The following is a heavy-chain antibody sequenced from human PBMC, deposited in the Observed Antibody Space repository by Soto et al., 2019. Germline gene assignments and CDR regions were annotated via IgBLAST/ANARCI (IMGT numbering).Heavy chain of an antibody. Sequence: GGSLRLSCSVSGFTFSHYAMHWVRQAPGEGLEYVSGITSDGDNTYHADSVKGRFTISRDNSQNTLYLQMSSLRVEDTAIYYCVKGNQLLRYYFEFWGQGA. D-gene: IGHD3-9*01. V-gene: IGHV3-64D*06. J-gene: IGHJ4*02. CDR2: ITSDGDNT. CDR1: GFTFSHYA. CDR3: VKGNQLLRYYFEF.